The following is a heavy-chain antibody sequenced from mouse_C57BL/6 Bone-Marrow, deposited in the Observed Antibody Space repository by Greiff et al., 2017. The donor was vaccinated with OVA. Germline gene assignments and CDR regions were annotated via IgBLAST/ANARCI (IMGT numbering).Heavy chain of an antibody. CDR2: IHPNSGST. V-gene: IGHV1-64*01. Sequence: VQLQQPGAELVKPGASVKLSCKASGYTFTSYWMHWVKQRPGQGLEWIGMIHPNSGSTNYNEKFKSKATLTVDKSCSTAYMQLSSLTSEDSAVYYCARRNYYGTPRDFDVWGTGTTVTVSS. CDR1: GYTFTSYW. D-gene: IGHD1-1*01. CDR3: ARRNYYGTPRDFDV. J-gene: IGHJ1*03.